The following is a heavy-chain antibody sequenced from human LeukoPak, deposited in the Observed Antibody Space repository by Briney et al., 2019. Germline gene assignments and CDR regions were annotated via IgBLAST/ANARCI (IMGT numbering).Heavy chain of an antibody. J-gene: IGHJ5*02. CDR2: IYHSGST. CDR3: ARVSHYYDSSGYYTNWFDP. CDR1: GYSISSGYY. D-gene: IGHD3-22*01. V-gene: IGHV4-38-2*01. Sequence: SETLSLTCAVSGYSISSGYYWGWIRQPPGKGLEWIGSIYHSGSTYYNPSLKSRVTISVDTSKNQFSLKLSSVTAADTAVYYCARVSHYYDSSGYYTNWFDPWGQGTLVTVSS.